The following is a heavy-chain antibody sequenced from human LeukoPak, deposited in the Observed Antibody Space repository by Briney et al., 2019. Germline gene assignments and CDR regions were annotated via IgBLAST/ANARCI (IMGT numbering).Heavy chain of an antibody. CDR3: ARAGGATPPNY. D-gene: IGHD1-26*01. J-gene: IGHJ4*02. CDR2: IYYSGST. V-gene: IGHV4-59*01. Sequence: SETLSLTCTVSGGSISSYYWSWIRQPPGKGLEWIGYIYYSGSTNYNPSLKSRVTISVDTSKNQFSLKLSSVTAADTAVYYCARAGGATPPNYWGQGALVTVSS. CDR1: GGSISSYY.